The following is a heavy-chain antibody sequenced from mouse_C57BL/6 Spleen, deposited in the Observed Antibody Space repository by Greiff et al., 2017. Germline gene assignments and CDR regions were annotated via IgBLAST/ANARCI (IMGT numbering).Heavy chain of an antibody. CDR2: ISSGGSYT. J-gene: IGHJ1*03. D-gene: IGHD4-1*01. CDR3: ASLGGNSYFDV. CDR1: GFTFSSYG. V-gene: IGHV5-6*01. Sequence: EVQRVESGGDLVKPGGSLKLSCAASGFTFSSYGMYWVRQTPDKSLEWVATISSGGSYTYYPDSVKGRFTISRDNAKNTLYLQMSSLKSEDTAMYYCASLGGNSYFDVWGTGTTVTVSS.